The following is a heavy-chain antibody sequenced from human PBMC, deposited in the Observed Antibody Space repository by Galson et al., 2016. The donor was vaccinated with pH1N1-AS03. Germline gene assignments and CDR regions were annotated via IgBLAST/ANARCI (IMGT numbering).Heavy chain of an antibody. CDR1: GFTFSSSW. Sequence: SLRLSCAASGFTFSSSWMYWLRQAPGRGLVWVSRIYSDGSNTNYADSVKGRFTISRDNAKNTLYLQMNSLRAEDTAMYYCARLGHCTNGVCCALDYWGQGTLVTVSS. V-gene: IGHV3-74*01. J-gene: IGHJ4*02. CDR2: IYSDGSNT. D-gene: IGHD2-8*01. CDR3: ARLGHCTNGVCCALDY.